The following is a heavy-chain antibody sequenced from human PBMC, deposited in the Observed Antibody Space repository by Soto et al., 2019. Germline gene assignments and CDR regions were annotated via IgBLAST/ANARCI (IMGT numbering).Heavy chain of an antibody. CDR1: GFTFSSYA. V-gene: IGHV3-23*01. D-gene: IGHD3-22*01. CDR2: ISGSGGST. J-gene: IGHJ6*02. CDR3: AKTYYYDSSGYYYPNYYYYYGMDV. Sequence: EVQLLESGGGLVQPGGSLRLSCAASGFTFSSYAMSWVRQAPGKGLEWVSAISGSGGSTYYADSVKGRFTISRDNSNNTLYLQMNSLRAEDTAVYYCAKTYYYDSSGYYYPNYYYYYGMDVWGQGTTVTVSS.